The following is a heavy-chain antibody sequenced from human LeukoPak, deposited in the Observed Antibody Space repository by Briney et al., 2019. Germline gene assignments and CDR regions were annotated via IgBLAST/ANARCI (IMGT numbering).Heavy chain of an antibody. D-gene: IGHD5-24*01. V-gene: IGHV1-8*01. Sequence: ASVKVSCKASGYTFTSYDINWGRQATGQGLEWMGWMNPNSGNTGYAQKFQGRVTMTRNTSISTAFMELSSLRSEDTAVYYCARRNTIMVAGLDYWGQGTLVTVSS. CDR3: ARRNTIMVAGLDY. CDR2: MNPNSGNT. J-gene: IGHJ4*02. CDR1: GYTFTSYD.